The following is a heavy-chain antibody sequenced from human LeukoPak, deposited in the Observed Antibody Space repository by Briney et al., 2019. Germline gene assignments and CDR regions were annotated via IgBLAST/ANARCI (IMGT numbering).Heavy chain of an antibody. Sequence: GASVKVSCKTSGYSFPTYGITWVRQAPGQGLEWMGWISSYNANTNYAQNFQGRVSMTTDTPTNTAYLELRGLRSNDTAVYFCASPAKGAYFYYYMDVWGKGTTVTVSS. V-gene: IGHV1-18*01. CDR2: ISSYNANT. D-gene: IGHD2-2*01. CDR1: GYSFPTYG. J-gene: IGHJ6*03. CDR3: ASPAKGAYFYYYMDV.